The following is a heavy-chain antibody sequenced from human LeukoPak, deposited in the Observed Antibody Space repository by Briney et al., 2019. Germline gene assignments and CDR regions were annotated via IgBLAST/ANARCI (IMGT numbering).Heavy chain of an antibody. CDR1: GGTFISYA. V-gene: IGHV1-69*13. J-gene: IGHJ5*02. CDR2: IIPIFGTA. Sequence: GASVKVSCKASGGTFISYAISWVRQAPGQGLEWMGGIIPIFGTANYAQKFQGRVTITADESTSTAYMELSSLRSEDTAVYYCATGYCSGGSCHEGWFDPWGQGTLVTVSS. CDR3: ATGYCSGGSCHEGWFDP. D-gene: IGHD2-15*01.